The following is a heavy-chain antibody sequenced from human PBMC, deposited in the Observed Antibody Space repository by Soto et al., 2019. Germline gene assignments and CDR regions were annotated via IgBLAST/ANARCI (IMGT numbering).Heavy chain of an antibody. V-gene: IGHV3-21*01. CDR2: ISSSSSYI. Sequence: VVSLILSCSSSVFTLIGDIINWFLQAPVNWLEWVSSISSSSSYIYYADSVKGRFTISRDNAKNSLYLQMNSLRAEDTDVYYCARAAGNGVNSYYYGMEVWGQGTTVTVSS. D-gene: IGHD1-1*01. CDR3: ARAAGNGVNSYYYGMEV. CDR1: VFTLIGDI. J-gene: IGHJ6*02.